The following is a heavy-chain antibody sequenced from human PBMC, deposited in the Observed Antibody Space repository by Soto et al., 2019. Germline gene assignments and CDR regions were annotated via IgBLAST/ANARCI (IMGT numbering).Heavy chain of an antibody. D-gene: IGHD2-8*01. CDR1: GFTFSSYG. Sequence: GGSLRLSCAASGFTFSSYGMHWVRQAPGKGLEWVAVIWYDGSNKYYADSVKGRFTISRDNSKNTLYLQMNSLRAEDTAVYYCAKELMVYAILSYYYYGMDVWGQGTTVTVSS. CDR2: IWYDGSNK. CDR3: AKELMVYAILSYYYYGMDV. J-gene: IGHJ6*02. V-gene: IGHV3-33*06.